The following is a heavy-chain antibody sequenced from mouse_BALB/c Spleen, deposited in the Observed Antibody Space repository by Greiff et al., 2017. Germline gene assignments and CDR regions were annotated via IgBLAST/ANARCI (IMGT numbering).Heavy chain of an antibody. CDR1: GYTFTSYV. J-gene: IGHJ2*01. CDR3: ARERDYGYFDY. Sequence: EVQLQESGPELVKPGASVKMSCKASGYTFTSYVMHWVKQKPGQGLEWIGYINPYNDGTKYNEKFKGKATLTSDKSSSTAYMELSSLTSEDSAVYYCARERDYGYFDYWGQGTTLTVSS. D-gene: IGHD1-1*01. V-gene: IGHV1-14*01. CDR2: INPYNDGT.